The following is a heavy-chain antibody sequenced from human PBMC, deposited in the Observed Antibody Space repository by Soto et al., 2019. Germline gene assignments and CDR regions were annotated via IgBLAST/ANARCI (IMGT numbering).Heavy chain of an antibody. D-gene: IGHD6-13*01. CDR2: INYSGST. J-gene: IGHJ3*02. CDR1: GGSFSGYY. CDR3: AREGPSGRDHKLVPEDAFDI. V-gene: IGHV4-34*01. Sequence: SETLSLTCAVYGGSFSGYYWSWIRQPPGEGLEWIGEINYSGSTNHNPSLKSRVTISVDKSKNQFSLKLNSVTAADTGVYYCAREGPSGRDHKLVPEDAFDIWGQGTMVTVSS.